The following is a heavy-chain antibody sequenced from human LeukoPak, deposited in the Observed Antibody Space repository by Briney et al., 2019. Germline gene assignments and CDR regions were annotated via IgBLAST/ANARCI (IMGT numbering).Heavy chain of an antibody. D-gene: IGHD3-16*01. CDR3: ARDYELLPHNWFDP. V-gene: IGHV3-21*01. J-gene: IGHJ5*02. Sequence: GGSLRLSCAASGFTFSSYSMNWVRQAPGKGLEWVSSSSSSSSYIYYADSVKGRFTISRDNAKNSLYLQMNSLRAEDTAVYYCARDYELLPHNWFDPWGQGTLVTVSS. CDR2: SSSSSSYI. CDR1: GFTFSSYS.